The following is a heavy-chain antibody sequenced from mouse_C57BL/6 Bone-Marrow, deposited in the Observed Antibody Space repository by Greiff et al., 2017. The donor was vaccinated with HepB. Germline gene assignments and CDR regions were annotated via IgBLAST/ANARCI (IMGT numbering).Heavy chain of an antibody. CDR3: ARLPITTVVATEAMDY. CDR1: GYTFTSYW. CDR2: INPSNGGT. J-gene: IGHJ4*01. Sequence: QVQLQQPGTELVKPGASVKLSCKASGYTFTSYWMHWVKQRPGQGLEWIGNINPSNGGTNYNEKFKSKATLTVDKSSSTAYMQLSSLTSEDSAVYFCARLPITTVVATEAMDYWGQGTSVTVS. V-gene: IGHV1-53*01. D-gene: IGHD1-1*01.